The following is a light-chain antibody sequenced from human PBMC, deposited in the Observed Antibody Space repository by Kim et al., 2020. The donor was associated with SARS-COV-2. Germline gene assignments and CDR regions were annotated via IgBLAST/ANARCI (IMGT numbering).Light chain of an antibody. J-gene: IGKJ1*01. V-gene: IGKV1-12*01. CDR1: QGISDW. Sequence: DIQMTQSPSSVSASVGDRVTITCRASQGISDWLAWYQQKPGKAPKLLIYEASSLQSGVPSRFSGSGYGTDFTLTISSLQPEDFATYYCQQTDSFPWTFGQGTRLDIK. CDR2: EAS. CDR3: QQTDSFPWT.